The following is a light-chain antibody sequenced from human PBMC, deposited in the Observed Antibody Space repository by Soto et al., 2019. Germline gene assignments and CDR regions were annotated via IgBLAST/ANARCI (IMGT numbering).Light chain of an antibody. J-gene: IGKJ2*01. CDR3: MQTAHWPYT. CDR1: QSLVYADGNTY. V-gene: IGKV2-30*01. CDR2: KVF. Sequence: DVVMTQSPLFLPVTLGQSASISCTSSQSLVYADGNTYLNWLQQRPGQSPRRLIYKVFNRDSGVPDRFSGSASGSEFTLTISRVEAEDIGVYYCMQTAHWPYTFGRGTKVDIK.